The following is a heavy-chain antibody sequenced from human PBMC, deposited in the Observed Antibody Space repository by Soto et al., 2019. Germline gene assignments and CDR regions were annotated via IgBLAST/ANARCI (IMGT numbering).Heavy chain of an antibody. Sequence: EVQLVESGGGLVQAGGSLRLSCAASGFTFSIHSMNWVRQAPGKGLEWVACISSTSTTIYYADSVRGRFTISRDNAKNSLYLQMNSLRAGDTAVYYCARETSGYDGYNLFDPWGQGTLVTVAA. CDR2: ISSTSTTI. V-gene: IGHV3-48*01. CDR3: ARETSGYDGYNLFDP. J-gene: IGHJ5*02. D-gene: IGHD5-12*01. CDR1: GFTFSIHS.